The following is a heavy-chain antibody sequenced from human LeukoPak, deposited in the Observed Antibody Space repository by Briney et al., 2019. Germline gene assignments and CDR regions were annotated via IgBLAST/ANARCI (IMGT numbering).Heavy chain of an antibody. Sequence: SETLSLTCTVSGGSISSYYWSWIRQPPGKGLEWIGYIYYSGSTNYNPSLKSRVTISVDTSKNQFSLKLSSVTAADTAVYYCARGVGIAARPDYFDYWGQGTLVTVSS. V-gene: IGHV4-59*12. J-gene: IGHJ4*02. CDR3: ARGVGIAARPDYFDY. CDR2: IYYSGST. CDR1: GGSISSYY. D-gene: IGHD6-6*01.